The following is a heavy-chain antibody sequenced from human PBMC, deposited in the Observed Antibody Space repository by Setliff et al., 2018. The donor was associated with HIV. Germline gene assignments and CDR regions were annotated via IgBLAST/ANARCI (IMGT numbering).Heavy chain of an antibody. CDR2: IDRDGSET. V-gene: IGHV3-7*03. CDR3: ANMQWASNAWYSFDY. Sequence: GGSLRLSCVASRFTFNDYWMSWVRQAPGKGLEWVANIDRDGSETNYVDSVKGRFTIFRDNAKSSMYLQMNSLRAEDTAVYYCANMQWASNAWYSFDYWGQGALVTVSS. D-gene: IGHD6-19*01. J-gene: IGHJ4*02. CDR1: RFTFNDYW.